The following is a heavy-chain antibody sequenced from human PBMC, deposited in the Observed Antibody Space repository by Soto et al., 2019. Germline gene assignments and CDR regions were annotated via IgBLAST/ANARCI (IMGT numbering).Heavy chain of an antibody. Sequence: PSETLSLTCSVSSDSMNSGGYYWSWIRQHPGKGLEWIGYIYSNGDTYYNPSLKSRVTISVDTSKNQFSLNLTSVTAADTAVYYWARRGGSSSGYYYYAMDVWGQGTTVTVSS. CDR2: IYSNGDT. V-gene: IGHV4-31*03. CDR3: ARRGGSSSGYYYYAMDV. D-gene: IGHD6-6*01. J-gene: IGHJ6*02. CDR1: SDSMNSGGYY.